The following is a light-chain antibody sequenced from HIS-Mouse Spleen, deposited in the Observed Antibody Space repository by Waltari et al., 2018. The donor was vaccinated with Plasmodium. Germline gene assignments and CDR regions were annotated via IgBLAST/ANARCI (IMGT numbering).Light chain of an antibody. J-gene: IGKJ3*01. CDR3: QQYNNWSFT. CDR2: GAS. CDR1: QRVSSN. Sequence: ELVMPQSPATLPVSPGEKATLSCRASQRVSSNLAWYQQKPGQAPRRLIYGASTRATGIPARFSGSGSGTEFTLTISSLQSEDFAVYYCQQYNNWSFTFGPGTKVDIK. V-gene: IGKV3-15*01.